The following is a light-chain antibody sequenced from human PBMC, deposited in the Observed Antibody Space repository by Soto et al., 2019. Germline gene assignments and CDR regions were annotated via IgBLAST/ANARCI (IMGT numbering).Light chain of an antibody. CDR1: QDISDH. J-gene: IGKJ1*01. V-gene: IGKV1-27*01. CDR2: EAS. Sequence: DFQMTQSPSSLSASVGDRVTITCRASQDISDHLAWYQHKPGKVPKLLIYEASTLQSGVTSRFSGGGSGTDFTHTISSQQPEDVATYDCQKYNRTPRTFGQGTKVELK. CDR3: QKYNRTPRT.